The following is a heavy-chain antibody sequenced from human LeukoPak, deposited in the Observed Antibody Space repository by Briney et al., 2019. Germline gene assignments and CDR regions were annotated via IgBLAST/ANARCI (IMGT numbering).Heavy chain of an antibody. CDR3: ARTYSSFDY. J-gene: IGHJ4*02. CDR2: INNDRSTT. CDR1: GFTFSSYW. D-gene: IGHD6-19*01. Sequence: GESLRLSCAVSGFTFSSYWMHWVRQAPGKGLVWVSRINNDRSTTAYADSVKGRFTISRDNTKNTLYLQMNSLRAEDTAVYYCARTYSSFDYWGQGTLVTVSS. V-gene: IGHV3-74*01.